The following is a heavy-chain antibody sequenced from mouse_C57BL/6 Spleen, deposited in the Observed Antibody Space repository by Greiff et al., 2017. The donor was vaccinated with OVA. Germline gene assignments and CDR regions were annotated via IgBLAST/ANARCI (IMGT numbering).Heavy chain of an antibody. J-gene: IGHJ2*01. V-gene: IGHV1-54*01. CDR3: ARGLYDGYYDYFDY. CDR2: INPGSGGT. D-gene: IGHD2-3*01. Sequence: VMLVESGAELVRPGTSVKVSCKASGYAFTNYLIEWVKQRPGQGLEWIGVINPGSGGTNYNEKFKGKATLTADKSSSTAYMQLSSLTSEDSAVYFCARGLYDGYYDYFDYWGQGTTLTVSS. CDR1: GYAFTNYL.